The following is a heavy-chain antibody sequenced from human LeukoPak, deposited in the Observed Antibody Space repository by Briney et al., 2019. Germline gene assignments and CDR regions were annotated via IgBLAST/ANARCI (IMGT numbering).Heavy chain of an antibody. CDR3: AREDDILTGDYRLDY. V-gene: IGHV1-69*05. Sequence: SVKVSCKASGGTFSSYAISWVRQAPGQGLEWMGGIIPIFGTANYAQKFQGRVTITTDESTSTDYMELSSLRSEDTAVYYCAREDDILTGDYRLDYWGQGTLVTVSS. CDR2: IIPIFGTA. CDR1: GGTFSSYA. J-gene: IGHJ4*02. D-gene: IGHD3-9*01.